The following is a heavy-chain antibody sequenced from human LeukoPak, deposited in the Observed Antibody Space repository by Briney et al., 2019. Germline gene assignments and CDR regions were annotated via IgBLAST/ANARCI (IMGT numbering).Heavy chain of an antibody. CDR2: ISWNSGSI. D-gene: IGHD1-26*01. CDR3: AKDRYSGSSPRGQGAFDI. J-gene: IGHJ3*02. V-gene: IGHV3-9*03. CDR1: GFTFDDYA. Sequence: GGSLRLSCAASGFTFDDYAMHWVRQAPGKGLEWVSGISWNSGSIGYADSVKGRFTISRDNAKNSLYLQMNSLRAEDMALYYCAKDRYSGSSPRGQGAFDIRGQGTMVTVSS.